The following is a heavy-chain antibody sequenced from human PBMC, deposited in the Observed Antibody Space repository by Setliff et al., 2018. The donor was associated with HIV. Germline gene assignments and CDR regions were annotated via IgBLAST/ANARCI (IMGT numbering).Heavy chain of an antibody. J-gene: IGHJ4*02. CDR1: GGSISSGSYY. V-gene: IGHV4-61*02. D-gene: IGHD1-26*01. CDR3: ARGGSGSPFDY. Sequence: SETLSLTCTVSGGSISSGSYYWSWIRQPAGKGLEWIGRIYTSGSTNYNPSLKSRVTISVDTSKNQFSLKLSSVTAADTAVYYCARGGSGSPFDYWGQGTLVTISS. CDR2: IYTSGST.